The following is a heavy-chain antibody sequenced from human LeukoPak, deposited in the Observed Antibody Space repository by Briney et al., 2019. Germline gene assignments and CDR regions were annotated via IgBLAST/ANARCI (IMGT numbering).Heavy chain of an antibody. Sequence: SETLSLTCTVSGSMYNYYWSWIRQPPGKGLEWIGYIHYNGNTNYNPSLESRVTMSLDTSENQVSLKLTSVTAADTAVYYCARVDWAGYSYGYGYFDYWGQGTLVTVSS. J-gene: IGHJ4*02. CDR3: ARVDWAGYSYGYGYFDY. V-gene: IGHV4-59*08. CDR2: IHYNGNT. CDR1: GSMYNYY. D-gene: IGHD5-18*01.